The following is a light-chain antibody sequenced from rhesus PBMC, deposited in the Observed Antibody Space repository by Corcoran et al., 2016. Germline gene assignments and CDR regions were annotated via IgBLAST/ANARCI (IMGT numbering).Light chain of an antibody. CDR2: GAS. Sequence: EIVLTQSPATLSLSPGERATLSCRASQSVSSSLAWYQQKPEQAPRLLIYGASSRATGIPERFIGSGFGTDFTLTISSLEPEDFAVDYCQQYSNWPLTVGGGTKVEIK. V-gene: IGKV3-42*03. CDR1: QSVSSS. CDR3: QQYSNWPLT. J-gene: IGKJ4*01.